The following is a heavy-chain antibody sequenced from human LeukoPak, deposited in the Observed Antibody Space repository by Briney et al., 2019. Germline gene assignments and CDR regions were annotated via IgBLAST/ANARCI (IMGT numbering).Heavy chain of an antibody. CDR2: ISSSSSYI. V-gene: IGHV3-21*01. D-gene: IGHD3-22*01. Sequence: GGSLTLSCAASGFSFSSYSMNWVRQAPGKGLEWVSTISSSSSYIYYADSVKGRFTISRDNAKNSLYLQMDSLRAEDTAVYYCARTDSSGYVNYWGQGTLVTVSS. CDR1: GFSFSSYS. CDR3: ARTDSSGYVNY. J-gene: IGHJ4*02.